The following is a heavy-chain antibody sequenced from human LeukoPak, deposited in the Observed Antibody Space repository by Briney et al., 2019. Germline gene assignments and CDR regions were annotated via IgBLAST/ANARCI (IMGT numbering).Heavy chain of an antibody. CDR2: IWYDGSSK. V-gene: IGHV3-33*01. CDR3: ARKRGFGNYYYYGMDV. CDR1: GFTFSNYG. J-gene: IGHJ6*02. D-gene: IGHD3-10*01. Sequence: PGGSLRLSCAASGFTFSNYGIHWVRQAPGKGLEWVAVIWYDGSSKYYADSVKGRFTISRDNSKNTLYLQMNSLRVEDTAVYYCARKRGFGNYYYYGMDVWGQGTTVTVSS.